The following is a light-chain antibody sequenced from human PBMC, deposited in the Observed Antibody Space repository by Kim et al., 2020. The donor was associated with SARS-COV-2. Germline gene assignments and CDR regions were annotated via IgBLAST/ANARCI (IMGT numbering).Light chain of an antibody. CDR1: SSDDGGYNY. V-gene: IGLV2-8*01. CDR2: EVN. CDR3: SAYSDSDSFYV. J-gene: IGLJ1*01. Sequence: SVTNSSTGTSSDDGGYNYVAWYQQHQGRDPKLIIYEVNKRPSGVPARFSGSKSGNTASLTVSGLQAEDEADYYCSAYSDSDSFYVFGTGTKVTVL.